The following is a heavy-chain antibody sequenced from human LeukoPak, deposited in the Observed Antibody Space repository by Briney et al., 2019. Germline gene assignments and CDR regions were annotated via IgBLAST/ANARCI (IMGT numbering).Heavy chain of an antibody. CDR2: IYYSGST. CDR3: AGTYYGSGKENFDY. Sequence: PSETLSLTCTVSGGSISSYYWSWIRQPPGKGLEWIGYIYYSGSTNYNPSLKSRVTISVDTSKNQFSLKLSSVTAADTAVYYCAGTYYGSGKENFDYWGQGTLVTVSS. D-gene: IGHD3-10*01. V-gene: IGHV4-59*01. CDR1: GGSISSYY. J-gene: IGHJ4*02.